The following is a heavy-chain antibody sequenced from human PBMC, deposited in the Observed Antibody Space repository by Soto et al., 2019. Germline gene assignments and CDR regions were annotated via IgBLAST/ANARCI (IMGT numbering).Heavy chain of an antibody. CDR2: ITTNGHT. Sequence: EVHLLESGGVLVQPWESLRLSCETSGFTFTHCVMTWVRQPPGKRLEWVSVITTNGHTDYADSVKGRFTISRDNSKNTVYLQMNSLRAEDTAIYYCAKGLLNGRWYAADWGQGTLVTVSS. CDR3: AKGLLNGRWYAAD. J-gene: IGHJ4*02. CDR1: GFTFTHCV. V-gene: IGHV3-23*01. D-gene: IGHD6-13*01.